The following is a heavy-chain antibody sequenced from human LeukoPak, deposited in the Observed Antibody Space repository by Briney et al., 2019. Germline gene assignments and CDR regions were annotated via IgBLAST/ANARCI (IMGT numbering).Heavy chain of an antibody. J-gene: IGHJ6*03. CDR3: AREGPHPDYYYMDV. V-gene: IGHV3-21*01. Sequence: GSLRLSCAASGFMFNGYSMTWVRQAPGKGLEWVSYISGGSDYIYYTDSVKGRFTISRDNAKKSLYLQLNSLRVEDTAVYYCAREGPHPDYYYMDVWGKGTTVTVSS. CDR1: GFMFNGYS. CDR2: ISGGSDYI.